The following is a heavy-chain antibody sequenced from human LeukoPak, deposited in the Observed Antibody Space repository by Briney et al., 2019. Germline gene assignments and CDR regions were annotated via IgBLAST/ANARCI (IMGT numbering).Heavy chain of an antibody. CDR1: GGSFSGYY. D-gene: IGHD3-3*01. CDR3: ARAVGYDFWSGYSKLLDAFDI. J-gene: IGHJ3*02. CDR2: INHSGST. V-gene: IGHV4-34*01. Sequence: PSETLSLTCAVYGGSFSGYYWSWIRQPPGKGLEWIGEINHSGSTNYNPSLKSRVTISVDTSKNQFSLKLSSVTAADTAVYYCARAVGYDFWSGYSKLLDAFDIWGQGTMVTVSS.